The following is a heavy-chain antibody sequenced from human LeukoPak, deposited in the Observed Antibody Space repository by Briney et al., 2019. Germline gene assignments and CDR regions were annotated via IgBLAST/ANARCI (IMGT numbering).Heavy chain of an antibody. D-gene: IGHD3-3*01. Sequence: ASVKVSCKASGYTFTGYYMHWVRQAPGQGLEWMGWINPNSGGTNYAQKFQGRVTMTRDTSISTAYMELSRLRSDDTAVYHCARVLFGVVTPFDYWGQGTLVTVSS. V-gene: IGHV1-2*02. CDR3: ARVLFGVVTPFDY. J-gene: IGHJ4*02. CDR1: GYTFTGYY. CDR2: INPNSGGT.